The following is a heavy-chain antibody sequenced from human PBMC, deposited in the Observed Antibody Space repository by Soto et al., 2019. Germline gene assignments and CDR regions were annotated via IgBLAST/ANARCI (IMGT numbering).Heavy chain of an antibody. CDR2: IYYSGST. V-gene: IGHV4-31*03. CDR1: GGSISSGGYY. J-gene: IGHJ6*02. D-gene: IGHD2-2*01. CDR3: ARDIVVVPAAMGDYYYGMDV. Sequence: SETLCLTCTVSGGSISSGGYYWSWIRQHPGKGLEWIGYIYYSGSTYYNPSLKSRVTISVDTSKNQFSLKLSSVTAADTAVYYCARDIVVVPAAMGDYYYGMDVWGQGTTVTVSS.